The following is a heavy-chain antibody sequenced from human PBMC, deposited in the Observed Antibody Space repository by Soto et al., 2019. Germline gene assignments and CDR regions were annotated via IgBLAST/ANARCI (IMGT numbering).Heavy chain of an antibody. Sequence: QVQLVQSGAEVKKPGSSVKVSCKASGGTFSSYAISWVRQAPGQGLEWMGGIIPIFGTANYAQKFQGRVTITADESTSTAYMERSSLRSEDTAVYYCARDLQLVHGGYFDYWGQGTLVTVSS. J-gene: IGHJ4*02. V-gene: IGHV1-69*01. D-gene: IGHD6-6*01. CDR3: ARDLQLVHGGYFDY. CDR2: IIPIFGTA. CDR1: GGTFSSYA.